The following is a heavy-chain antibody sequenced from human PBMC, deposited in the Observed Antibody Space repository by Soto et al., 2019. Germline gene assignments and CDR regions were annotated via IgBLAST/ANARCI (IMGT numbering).Heavy chain of an antibody. V-gene: IGHV4-59*12. CDR3: ARARQYYDCVLDP. CDR1: GDSISSYY. J-gene: IGHJ5*02. D-gene: IGHD3-22*01. CDR2: IYYSGST. Sequence: SETLSLTCTVSGDSISSYYWSWIRQPPGKGLEWIGDIYYSGSTNFNPSLKSRVTISLDTSENQFSLKLTSVTAADTAIYYCARARQYYDCVLDPCGQGTLVTVSS.